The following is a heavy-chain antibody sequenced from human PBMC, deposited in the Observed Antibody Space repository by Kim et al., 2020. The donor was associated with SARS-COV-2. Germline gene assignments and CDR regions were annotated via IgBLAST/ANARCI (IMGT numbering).Heavy chain of an antibody. CDR1: GFSFTTYW. CDR3: ARDRRYSLDY. J-gene: IGHJ4*02. V-gene: IGHV3-7*01. D-gene: IGHD2-15*01. Sequence: GGSLRLSCVVSGFSFTTYWMSWVHQAPGKGLEWVSRIKEDGTEKYYGYSVEGRFTISRDNAKNSLYLQMNSLSAEDTAVYYCARDRRYSLDYWGQGTLVTVSS. CDR2: IKEDGTEK.